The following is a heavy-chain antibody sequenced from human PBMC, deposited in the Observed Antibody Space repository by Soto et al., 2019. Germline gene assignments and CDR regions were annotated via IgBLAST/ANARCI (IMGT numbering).Heavy chain of an antibody. CDR2: ISNDGSNK. J-gene: IGHJ4*01. Sequence: GGSLRLSCAASGFTFSGYGMHWVRQAPGKGLEWVAIISNDGSNKYYADSVKGRFTISRDNSKNTLYLQMNSLRAEDTAVFYCAKAVWSLGDDHDWWGYRYRPVDYWGHGTLVTVSS. CDR1: GFTFSGYG. CDR3: AKAVWSLGDDHDWWGYRYRPVDY. V-gene: IGHV3-30*18. D-gene: IGHD3-16*02.